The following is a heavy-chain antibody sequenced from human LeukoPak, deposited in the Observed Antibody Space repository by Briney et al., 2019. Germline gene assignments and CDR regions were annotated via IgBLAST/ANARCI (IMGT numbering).Heavy chain of an antibody. Sequence: GGSLRLSCAASGFTFSSYAMHWVRQAPAKGLEWVAVISYDGSIKFYADSVKGRLTISRDNSKNTLYLQMNSLRPEDTSVYYCARGGDLGYCSGGSCFSVDYRGQGTLVTVSS. V-gene: IGHV3-30-3*01. CDR2: ISYDGSIK. CDR1: GFTFSSYA. D-gene: IGHD2-15*01. CDR3: ARGGDLGYCSGGSCFSVDY. J-gene: IGHJ4*02.